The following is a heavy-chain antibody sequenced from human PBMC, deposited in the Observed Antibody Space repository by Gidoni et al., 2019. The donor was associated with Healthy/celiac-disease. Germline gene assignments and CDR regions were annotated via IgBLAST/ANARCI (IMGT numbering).Heavy chain of an antibody. CDR3: ARANHPGIAVAGGDY. V-gene: IGHV4-59*08. J-gene: IGHJ4*02. Sequence: QLKLQESGQGLRRPSETLSLTCPVPGAPLSSYYWSWIRPPPGKGLAWIGYIYYSGSTNYNPSLKSRVTISVDTSKHQFSLKLSSVTAADTAVYYCARANHPGIAVAGGDYWGQGTLVTVSS. CDR2: IYYSGST. D-gene: IGHD6-19*01. CDR1: GAPLSSYY.